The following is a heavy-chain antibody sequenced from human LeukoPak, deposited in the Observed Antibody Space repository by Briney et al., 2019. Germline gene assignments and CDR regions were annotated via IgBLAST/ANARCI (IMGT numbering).Heavy chain of an antibody. CDR2: INHSGST. Sequence: SETLSLTCAVYGGSFSGYYWSWIRQPPGKGLEWIGEINHSGSTNYNPSLKSRVTISVDTSKNQFSLKLSSVTAADTAVYYCARGSYSSRSYYYYYMDVWGKGTAVTVSS. CDR3: ARGSYSSRSYYYYYMDV. CDR1: GGSFSGYY. D-gene: IGHD6-13*01. J-gene: IGHJ6*03. V-gene: IGHV4-34*01.